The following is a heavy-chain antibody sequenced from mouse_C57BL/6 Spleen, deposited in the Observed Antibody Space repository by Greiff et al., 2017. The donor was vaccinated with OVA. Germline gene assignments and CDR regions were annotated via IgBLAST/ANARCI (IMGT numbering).Heavy chain of an antibody. D-gene: IGHD1-1*01. Sequence: EVQLQQSGPVLVKPGASVKMSCKASGYTFTDYYMNWVKQSHGKSLEWIGVINPYNGGTSYNQKFKGKATLTVDKSSSTAYMELNSLTSEDSAVYYCARWGYTVVAHYAMDYWGQGTSVTVSS. CDR3: ARWGYTVVAHYAMDY. J-gene: IGHJ4*01. CDR2: INPYNGGT. CDR1: GYTFTDYY. V-gene: IGHV1-19*01.